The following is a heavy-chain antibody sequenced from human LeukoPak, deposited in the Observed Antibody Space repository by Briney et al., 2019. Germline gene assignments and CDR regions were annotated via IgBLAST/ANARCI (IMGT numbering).Heavy chain of an antibody. CDR2: TYYRSEWYN. D-gene: IGHD6-19*01. V-gene: IGHV6-1*01. J-gene: IGHJ4*02. CDR1: GDSVSSNSAA. Sequence: SQTLSLTCAISGDSVSSNSAAWNWIRQSPSRGLEWLGRTYYRSEWYNDYAVSVKSRISINPDTSRNQFSLQLNSVTPEDTAVYYCARVGEQWLVFFDYWGQGTLVTVSS. CDR3: ARVGEQWLVFFDY.